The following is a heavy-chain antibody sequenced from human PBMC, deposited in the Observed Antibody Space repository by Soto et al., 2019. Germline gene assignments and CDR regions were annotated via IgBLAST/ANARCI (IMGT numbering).Heavy chain of an antibody. CDR3: ARVGKQGYNWNPGDWFDH. CDR1: GGSISSGGYY. J-gene: IGHJ5*02. Sequence: QVHLQESGPGLVKPSQTLSLTCTVSGGSISSGGYYWSWIRQHPGKGLEWIGYIYYSGSTYYNPPLKSRVTIAVDTSKTQFSLKLSSVTAADTAVYYCARVGKQGYNWNPGDWFDHWGQGTLVTVSS. D-gene: IGHD1-20*01. V-gene: IGHV4-31*03. CDR2: IYYSGST.